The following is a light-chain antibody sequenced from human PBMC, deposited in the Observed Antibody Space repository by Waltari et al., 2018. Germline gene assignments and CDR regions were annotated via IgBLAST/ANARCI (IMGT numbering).Light chain of an antibody. J-gene: IGKJ4*01. V-gene: IGKV3-15*01. Sequence: EIVMTQSPGTLSASPGERVTLSCRASQSGKDELAWDQQKPGQAPRLLIYAASTRAADIPARFSGSGSGTDFTLTISSLQSEDFAVYYCQRYNNWPPLTFGGGTKVEIK. CDR1: QSGKDE. CDR3: QRYNNWPPLT. CDR2: AAS.